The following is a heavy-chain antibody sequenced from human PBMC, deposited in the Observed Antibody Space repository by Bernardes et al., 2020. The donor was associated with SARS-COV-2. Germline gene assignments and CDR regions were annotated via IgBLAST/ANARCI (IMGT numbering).Heavy chain of an antibody. Sequence: GGSLRLSCAASGFSFSDSYMSWIRQAPGRGLEWLSYISSTGTFTNYGDSVKGRFTISRDNAKNSLYLHMNSLRAEDTAVYYCAREKFADNYFDSWGKGTLVTVSS. CDR3: AREKFADNYFDS. J-gene: IGHJ4*02. CDR2: ISSTGTFT. D-gene: IGHD3-10*01. CDR1: GFSFSDSY. V-gene: IGHV3-11*06.